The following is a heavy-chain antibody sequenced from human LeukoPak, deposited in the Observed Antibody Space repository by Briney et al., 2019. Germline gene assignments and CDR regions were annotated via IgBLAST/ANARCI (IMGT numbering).Heavy chain of an antibody. D-gene: IGHD2-8*01. CDR1: GFTFSSYW. J-gene: IGHJ6*03. Sequence: PGGSLRLSCAASGFTFSSYWMSWVRQAPGKGREWVANIKQDGSEKYYVDSVKGRFTISRDNAKNSLYLQMNSLRAEDTAVYDCARLGSNYYYYMDVWGKGTTVTVSS. V-gene: IGHV3-7*01. CDR2: IKQDGSEK. CDR3: ARLGSNYYYYMDV.